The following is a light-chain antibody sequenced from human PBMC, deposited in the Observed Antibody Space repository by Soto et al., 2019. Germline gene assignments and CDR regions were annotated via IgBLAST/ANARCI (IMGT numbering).Light chain of an antibody. J-gene: IGLJ1*01. Sequence: QSVLTQPPSASGTPGQRFTLSCSGSSSNIESNTVSWYQQLPGTAPKLLIYNNNQRPSGVPDRFSGSKSGTSASLAISGLQSEDEADYYCAAWDDSLSGYVFGTGTKLTVL. CDR3: AAWDDSLSGYV. V-gene: IGLV1-44*01. CDR2: NNN. CDR1: SSNIESNT.